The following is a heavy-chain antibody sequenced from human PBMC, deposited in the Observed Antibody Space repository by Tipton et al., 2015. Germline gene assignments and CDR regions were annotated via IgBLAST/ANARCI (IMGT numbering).Heavy chain of an antibody. CDR3: ARENSMWYPYFDY. CDR1: GYTFTSYG. CDR2: ISPYNGNT. D-gene: IGHD6-13*01. Sequence: QSGAEVKKPGASVKVSCKTAGYTFTSYGVSWLRQAPGQGLEWMGWISPYNGNTKYAQKLLGRVTVTTGASTNTAYMELTTLRSDDTAMYYCARENSMWYPYFDYWGQGTLVTVSS. J-gene: IGHJ4*02. V-gene: IGHV1-18*01.